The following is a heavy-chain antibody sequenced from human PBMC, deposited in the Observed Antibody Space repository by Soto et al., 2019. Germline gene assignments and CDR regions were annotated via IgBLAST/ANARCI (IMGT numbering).Heavy chain of an antibody. J-gene: IGHJ4*02. D-gene: IGHD3-16*02. CDR1: SGSISSSNW. CDR2: IYHSGIT. V-gene: IGHV4-4*02. CDR3: ASGSYDYIWGSYRKSGFFDY. Sequence: QVQLQESGPGLVKPSGTLSLTCAVSSGSISSSNWWSWVRQPPGKGLEWIGEIYHSGITNYNPSLKSRVTLSVDKSKNQFSLKLSSVTAADTAVYYCASGSYDYIWGSYRKSGFFDYWGQGTLVTVSS.